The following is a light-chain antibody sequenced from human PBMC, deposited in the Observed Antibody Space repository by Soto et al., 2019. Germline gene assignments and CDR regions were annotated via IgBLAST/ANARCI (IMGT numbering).Light chain of an antibody. CDR2: GAS. CDR3: QQYNNWPRT. CDR1: QSVSSN. J-gene: IGKJ1*01. V-gene: IGKV3-15*01. Sequence: EIVFRQSASTLSVYRDHLSTLSSRASQSVSSNFAWYQQKPRQAPRLLIYGASTRATGIPARFSGSGSGTEFTLTISSLQSEDFAVYYCQQYNNWPRTFGQGTKVDIK.